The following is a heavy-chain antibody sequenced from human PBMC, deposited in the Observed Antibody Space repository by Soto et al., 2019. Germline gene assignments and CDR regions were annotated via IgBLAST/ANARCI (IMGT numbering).Heavy chain of an antibody. CDR2: IYYNGSP. V-gene: IGHV4-31*03. D-gene: IGHD6-19*01. CDR3: ARQNPYSSGSYYFDF. CDR1: DGSISSGAYY. Sequence: TLSLTCTGSDGSISSGAYYWSWIRQHPGKGLEWIGYIYYNGSPYYNPSLGGRVTISVDPSNSQFSLELRSVTAADTAVYYCARQNPYSSGSYYFDFWGPGTLVTVSS. J-gene: IGHJ4*02.